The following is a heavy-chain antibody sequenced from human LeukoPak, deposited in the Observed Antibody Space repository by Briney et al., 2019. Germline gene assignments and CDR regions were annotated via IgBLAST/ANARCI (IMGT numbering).Heavy chain of an antibody. J-gene: IGHJ4*02. CDR2: IWYDGSNK. CDR3: AKDSSGYSYYFDY. Sequence: GGPLRLSCAASGFTFSSYGMHWVRQAPGKGLEWVAVIWYDGSNKYYADSVKGRFTISRDNSKNTLYLQMNSLRAEDTAVYYCAKDSSGYSYYFDYWGQGTLVTVSS. D-gene: IGHD3-22*01. CDR1: GFTFSSYG. V-gene: IGHV3-33*06.